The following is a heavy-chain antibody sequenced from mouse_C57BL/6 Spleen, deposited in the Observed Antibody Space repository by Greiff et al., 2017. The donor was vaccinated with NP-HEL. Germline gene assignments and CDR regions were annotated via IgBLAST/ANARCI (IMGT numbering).Heavy chain of an antibody. V-gene: IGHV5-16*01. J-gene: IGHJ1*03. Sequence: EVKLMESEGGLVQPGSSMKLSCTASGFTFSDYYMAWVRQVPEKGLEWVANINYDGSSTYYLDSLKSRFIISRDNAKNILYLQMSSLKSEDTATYYCARDEGKYWYFDVWGTGTTVTVSS. CDR3: ARDEGKYWYFDV. CDR2: INYDGSST. CDR1: GFTFSDYY.